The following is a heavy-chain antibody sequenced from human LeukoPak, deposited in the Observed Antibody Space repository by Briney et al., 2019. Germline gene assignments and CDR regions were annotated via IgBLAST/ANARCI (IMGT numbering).Heavy chain of an antibody. V-gene: IGHV3-48*03. Sequence: GGSLRLSRAASGFTFSSYEMNWVRQAPGQGLEWISYISSSGTIYYADSVKGRFTISRDNAKNSLYLEMYSLRDEDTAVYYCARDQNHYVWGTYRYNPFDYWGQGTLVTVSS. CDR1: GFTFSSYE. D-gene: IGHD3-16*02. J-gene: IGHJ4*02. CDR3: ARDQNHYVWGTYRYNPFDY. CDR2: ISSSGTI.